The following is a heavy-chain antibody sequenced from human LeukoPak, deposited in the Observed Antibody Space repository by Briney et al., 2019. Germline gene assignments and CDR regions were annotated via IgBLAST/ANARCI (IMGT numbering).Heavy chain of an antibody. CDR2: INWNGGST. CDR3: ARRDIVVVPAAIFGALDI. V-gene: IGHV3-20*04. D-gene: IGHD2-2*02. Sequence: PGGSLRLSCAASGFTFDDYGMSWVRQAPGKGLEWVSGINWNGGSTGYADSVKGRFTISRDNAKNSLYLQMNSLRAEDTALYYCARRDIVVVPAAIFGALDIWGQGTMVTVSS. CDR1: GFTFDDYG. J-gene: IGHJ3*02.